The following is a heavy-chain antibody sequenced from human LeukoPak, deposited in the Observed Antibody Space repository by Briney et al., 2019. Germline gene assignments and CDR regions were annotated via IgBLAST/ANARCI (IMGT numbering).Heavy chain of an antibody. CDR3: ARDLRL. CDR2: ISSGSTYI. V-gene: IGHV3-21*01. CDR1: RFTFSSYT. Sequence: GGSLRLSCAASRFTFSSYTMHWVRQAPGKGLEWVSSISSGSTYIYYADSVKGRFTISRDNAKNSLYLQMDSLRAEDTAVYYCARDLRLWGQGTLATVSS. J-gene: IGHJ4*02.